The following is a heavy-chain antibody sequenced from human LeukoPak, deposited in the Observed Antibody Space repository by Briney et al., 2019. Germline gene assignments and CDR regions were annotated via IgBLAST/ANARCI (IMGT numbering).Heavy chain of an antibody. Sequence: SETLSLTCTVSGGSISSYYWSWIRQPPGKGLEWSGYIYYSGSTNYNPSLKSRVTISVDTSKNQFSLKLSSVTAADTAVYYCARYFDWLLSYDAFDIWGQGTMVTVSS. D-gene: IGHD3-9*01. CDR2: IYYSGST. J-gene: IGHJ3*02. CDR3: ARYFDWLLSYDAFDI. CDR1: GGSISSYY. V-gene: IGHV4-59*01.